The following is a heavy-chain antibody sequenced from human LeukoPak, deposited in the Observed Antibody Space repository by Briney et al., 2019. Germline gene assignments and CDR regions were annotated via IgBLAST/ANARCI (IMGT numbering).Heavy chain of an antibody. D-gene: IGHD1-1*01. CDR1: GYTFKSHD. J-gene: IGHJ5*02. CDR2: VSPKTGRT. CDR3: ARESERNDGWFDP. V-gene: IGHV1-8*01. Sequence: ASVLVSYKASGYTFKSHDINWVRQATGKGLEWMGWVSPKTGRTGYAQKFQGRVYMTTNASLSTAYMELSSLRSDDTAVYFCARESERNDGWFDPWGQGTLVTVSS.